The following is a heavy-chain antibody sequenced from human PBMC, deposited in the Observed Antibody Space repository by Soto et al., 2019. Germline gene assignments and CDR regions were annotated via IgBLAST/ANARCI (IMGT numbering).Heavy chain of an antibody. CDR2: IYYSGST. CDR3: ARHTDDILTGNEALDI. Sequence: SETLSLTCTVSGGSISSGGYYWSWIRQHPGKGLEWIGYIYYSGSTYYNPSLKSRVTISVDTSKNQFSLKLSSVTAADTAVYYCARHTDDILTGNEALDIWGQGTVVTVS. J-gene: IGHJ3*02. V-gene: IGHV4-31*03. D-gene: IGHD3-9*01. CDR1: GGSISSGGYY.